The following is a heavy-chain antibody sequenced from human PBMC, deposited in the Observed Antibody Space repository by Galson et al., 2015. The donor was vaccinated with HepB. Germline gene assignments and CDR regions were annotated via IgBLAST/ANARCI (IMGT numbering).Heavy chain of an antibody. J-gene: IGHJ6*02. Sequence: SLRLSCAASGFTFNTYGVHWVRQAPGKGLEWVAIISYDGRNKEYEDSVKGRFIISRDNSKNTVYLQMNSLRLEDTGVYYCAKDTRSGTTYSFYGMDDWGQGTTVTVSS. CDR1: GFTFNTYG. CDR2: ISYDGRNK. V-gene: IGHV3-30*18. D-gene: IGHD6-19*01. CDR3: AKDTRSGTTYSFYGMDD.